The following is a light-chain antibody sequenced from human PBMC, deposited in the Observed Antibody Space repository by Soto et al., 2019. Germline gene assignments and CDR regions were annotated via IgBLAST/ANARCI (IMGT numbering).Light chain of an antibody. CDR1: QGIKDF. CDR2: AAS. J-gene: IGKJ4*01. V-gene: IGKV1-9*01. Sequence: DIQLTQSPSFLSASVGGRVTITCRASQGIKDFLAWYQQKPGKAPKLLIYAASTLQAGVPTRFSGFASGTEFTLTINNLQPADSATYYCQQFNIYPLTFGGGTKVEIK. CDR3: QQFNIYPLT.